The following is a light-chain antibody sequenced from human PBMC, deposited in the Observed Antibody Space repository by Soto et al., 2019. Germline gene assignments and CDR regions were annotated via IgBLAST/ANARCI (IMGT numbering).Light chain of an antibody. V-gene: IGLV1-47*01. CDR3: AAWDDSLSGHWV. J-gene: IGLJ3*02. CDR2: RNS. Sequence: QSVLTQPPSVSGSPGQRVTISCSGSSSNIGSNYVYWYQQLPGTTPKLLIYRNSQRPSGVPDRFSGSKSDTSASLAISGLRSEDESDYYCAAWDDSLSGHWVFGGGTKLTVL. CDR1: SSNIGSNY.